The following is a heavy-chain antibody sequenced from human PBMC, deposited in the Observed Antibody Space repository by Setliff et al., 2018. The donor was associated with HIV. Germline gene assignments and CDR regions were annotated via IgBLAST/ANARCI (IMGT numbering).Heavy chain of an antibody. D-gene: IGHD3-22*01. J-gene: IGHJ3*02. CDR2: IRSKAYGGTT. V-gene: IGHV3-49*04. CDR3: TTDLRGYYDAPI. CDR1: GFTFGDYA. Sequence: PGGSLRLSCTASGFTFGDYAMSWVRQAPGKGLEWVGFIRSKAYGGTTEYAASVKGRFTISRDDSKSIAYLQMNSLKTEDTAVYFCTTDLRGYYDAPIWGHGTMVTVSS.